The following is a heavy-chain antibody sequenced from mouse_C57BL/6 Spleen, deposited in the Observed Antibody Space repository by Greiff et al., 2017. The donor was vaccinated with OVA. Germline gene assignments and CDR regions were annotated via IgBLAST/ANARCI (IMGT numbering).Heavy chain of an antibody. J-gene: IGHJ3*01. CDR1: GYAFSSSW. CDR3: AREGRAWFAY. CDR2: IYPGDGDT. Sequence: VQVVESGPELVKPGASVKISCKASGYAFSSSWMNWVKQRPGKGLEWIGRIYPGDGDTNYNGKFKGKATLTADKSSSTAYMQLSSLTSEDSAVYFCAREGRAWFAYWGQGTLVTVSA. V-gene: IGHV1-82*01.